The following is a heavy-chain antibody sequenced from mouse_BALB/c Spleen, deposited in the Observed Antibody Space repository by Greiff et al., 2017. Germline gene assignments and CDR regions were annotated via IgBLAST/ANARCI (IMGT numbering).Heavy chain of an antibody. V-gene: IGHV10-1*02. D-gene: IGHD4-1*02. CDR1: GFTFNTYA. CDR2: IRSKSNNYAT. Sequence: EVMLVESGGGLVQPKGSLKLSCAASGFTFNTYAMNWVRQAPGKGLEWVARIRSKSNNYATYYADSVKDRFTISRDDSQSMLYLQMNNLKTEDTAMYYCVRHVSNGTGAMDYWGQGTSVTVSS. CDR3: VRHVSNGTGAMDY. J-gene: IGHJ4*01.